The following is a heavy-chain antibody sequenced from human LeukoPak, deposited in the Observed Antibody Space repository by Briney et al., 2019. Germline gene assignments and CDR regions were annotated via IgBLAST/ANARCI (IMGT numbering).Heavy chain of an antibody. V-gene: IGHV3-21*01. CDR1: GFTFSSYS. Sequence: PGGSLRLSCAASGFTFSSYSMNWVRQAPGKGLEWVSSISSSSSYIYYADSVRGRFTISRDNAKNSLYLQMNSLRAEDTAVYYCARGAVAGQYYFDYWGQGTLVTVSS. J-gene: IGHJ4*02. D-gene: IGHD6-19*01. CDR2: ISSSSSYI. CDR3: ARGAVAGQYYFDY.